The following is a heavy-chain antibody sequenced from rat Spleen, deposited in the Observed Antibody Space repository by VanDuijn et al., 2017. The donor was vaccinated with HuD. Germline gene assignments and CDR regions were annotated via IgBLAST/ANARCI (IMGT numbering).Heavy chain of an antibody. CDR2: ISYDGSST. CDR3: ARQYRYNSPFAY. J-gene: IGHJ3*01. V-gene: IGHV5-29*01. D-gene: IGHD1-5*01. CDR1: GFTFSDYY. Sequence: EVQLVESDGGLVQPGRSLKLSCAASGFTFSDYYMAWVRQAPTKGLEWVATISYDGSSTYYRDSVKGRFTISRDNAKSTLYLQMDSLRSEDTATYYCARQYRYNSPFAYWGQGTLVTVSS.